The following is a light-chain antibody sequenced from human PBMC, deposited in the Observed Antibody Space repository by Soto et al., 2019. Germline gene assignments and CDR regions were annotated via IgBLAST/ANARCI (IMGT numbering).Light chain of an antibody. V-gene: IGKV3-15*01. CDR1: QSVSTN. J-gene: IGKJ2*01. CDR3: QQYNLWPYT. Sequence: EVVMTQSPATLSVSPGDRATLSCRASQSVSTNLAWYQQKAGRALRLLIYGASPRATGIPARFSGSGSGTEFTLTISSLQSEDFAVYYCQQYNLWPYTFGQGTKLEMK. CDR2: GAS.